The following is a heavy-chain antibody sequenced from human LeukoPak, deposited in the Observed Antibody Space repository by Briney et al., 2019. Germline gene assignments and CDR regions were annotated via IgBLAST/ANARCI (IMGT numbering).Heavy chain of an antibody. CDR1: GYTFTGYH. Sequence: ASVKVSCKASGYTFTGYHMHWVRQAPGQGLEWMGRINPNSGGTNYAQKFQGRVTMTRDTSISTAYMELSRLRSDDTAVYYCARTRRYCSGGSCQWFDYWGQGTLVTVSS. CDR2: INPNSGGT. V-gene: IGHV1-2*06. D-gene: IGHD2-15*01. J-gene: IGHJ4*02. CDR3: ARTRRYCSGGSCQWFDY.